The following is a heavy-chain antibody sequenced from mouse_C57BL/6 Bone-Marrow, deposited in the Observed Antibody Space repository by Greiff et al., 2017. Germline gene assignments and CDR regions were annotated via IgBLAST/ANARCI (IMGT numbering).Heavy chain of an antibody. V-gene: IGHV1-53*01. D-gene: IGHD5-1*01. CDR3: ARDGTYYFVMDY. Sequence: VQLQQPGTELVKPGASVKLSCKASGYTFTSYWMHWVKQRPGQGLEWIGNINPSNGGTNYNEKFKSKATLTVDKSSSTAYMQLSSLTSEDSAVXYCARDGTYYFVMDYWGQGTSVTVSS. J-gene: IGHJ4*01. CDR1: GYTFTSYW. CDR2: INPSNGGT.